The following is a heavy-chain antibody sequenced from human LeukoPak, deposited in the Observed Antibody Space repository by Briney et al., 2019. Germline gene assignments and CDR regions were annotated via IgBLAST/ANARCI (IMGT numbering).Heavy chain of an antibody. CDR1: GGSISSYY. J-gene: IGHJ2*01. CDR3: ARHSGYFDL. CDR2: IYTSGST. Sequence: SETLSLTCTVSGGSISSYYWSWIRQPPGKGLESIGYIYTSGSTNYNPSLKSRVTISVDTSKNQFSLKLSSVTAADTAVYYCARHSGYFDLWGRGTLVTVSS. V-gene: IGHV4-4*09.